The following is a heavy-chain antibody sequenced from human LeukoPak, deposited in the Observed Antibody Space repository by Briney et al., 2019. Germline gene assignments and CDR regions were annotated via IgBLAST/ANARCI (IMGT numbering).Heavy chain of an antibody. CDR3: ARFKSGGFYYFDS. CDR2: IFASGTA. CDR1: GARLTNPTYF. Sequence: SETLSLTCSVSGARLTNPTYFQWSWFRLPPGKGLEFIGKIFASGTAALTPSLKSRVTMSLDTSKDEFSLRLTSVTAEDSAVYYCARFKSGGFYYFDSWGQGTLVTVSS. J-gene: IGHJ4*02. D-gene: IGHD2-15*01. V-gene: IGHV4-61*01.